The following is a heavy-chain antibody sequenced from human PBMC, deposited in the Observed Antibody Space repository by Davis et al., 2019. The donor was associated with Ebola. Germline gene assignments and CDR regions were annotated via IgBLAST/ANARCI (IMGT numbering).Heavy chain of an antibody. D-gene: IGHD5-24*01. J-gene: IGHJ4*02. CDR3: ARGRDGYNLIGY. Sequence: ASVKVSCKTSGYTFTNYDINWVRQATGQGLEWMGWINAGNGNTNYAQKLQGRVTMTTDTSTSTAYMELRSLRSDDTAVYYCARGRDGYNLIGYWGQGTLVTVSS. V-gene: IGHV1-18*01. CDR1: GYTFTNYD. CDR2: INAGNGNT.